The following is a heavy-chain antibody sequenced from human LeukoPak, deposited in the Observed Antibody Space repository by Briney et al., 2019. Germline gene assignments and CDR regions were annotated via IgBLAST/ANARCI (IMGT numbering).Heavy chain of an antibody. D-gene: IGHD3-10*01. V-gene: IGHV3-33*01. Sequence: GGSLRLSCAASGFTFSSYGMHWVRQAPGKGLEWVAVIWYDGSNKYYADSVKGRFTISRDNSKNTLYLQMNSLRAEDTAVYYCARENTMVRGVRPGKGAYGMDVWGQGTTVTVSS. CDR3: ARENTMVRGVRPGKGAYGMDV. CDR2: IWYDGSNK. CDR1: GFTFSSYG. J-gene: IGHJ6*02.